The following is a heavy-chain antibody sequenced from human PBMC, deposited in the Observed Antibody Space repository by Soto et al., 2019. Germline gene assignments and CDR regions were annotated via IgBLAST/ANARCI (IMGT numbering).Heavy chain of an antibody. Sequence: GGSLRLSCAASGFTFSSYGMHWVRQAPGKGLGWVAVIWYDGSNKYYADSVKGRFTISRDNSKNTLYLQMNSLRAEDTAVYYCARDPLRGYYDFWSGYETGYGMDVWGQGTTVTVSS. CDR2: IWYDGSNK. CDR1: GFTFSSYG. J-gene: IGHJ6*02. V-gene: IGHV3-33*01. D-gene: IGHD3-3*01. CDR3: ARDPLRGYYDFWSGYETGYGMDV.